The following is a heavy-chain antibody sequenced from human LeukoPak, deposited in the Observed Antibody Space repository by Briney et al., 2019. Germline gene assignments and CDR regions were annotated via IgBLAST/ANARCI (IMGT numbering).Heavy chain of an antibody. CDR2: IKQDGSEK. J-gene: IGHJ4*02. CDR3: ARVGTTVTKEDYFDY. Sequence: GRSLRLSCAASGFTFSSYWMSWVRQAPGKGLEWVANIKQDGSEKYYVDSVKGRFTISRDNAKNSLYLQMNSLRAEDTAVYYCARVGTTVTKEDYFDYWGQGTLVTVSS. V-gene: IGHV3-7*01. CDR1: GFTFSSYW. D-gene: IGHD4-17*01.